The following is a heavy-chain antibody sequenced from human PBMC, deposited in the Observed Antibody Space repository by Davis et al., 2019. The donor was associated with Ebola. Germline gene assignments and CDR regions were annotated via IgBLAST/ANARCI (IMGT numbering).Heavy chain of an antibody. CDR3: ARDGDSSGWYYYYYGMDV. CDR1: GFTFSTYN. Sequence: GGSLRLSCAASGFTFSTYNMHWVRQAPGKGLEWVSVISYDGSNKYYADSVKGRFTISRDNSKNTLYLQMNSLRAEDTAVYYCARDGDSSGWYYYYYGMDVWGQGTTVTVSS. CDR2: ISYDGSNK. D-gene: IGHD6-19*01. J-gene: IGHJ6*02. V-gene: IGHV3-30-3*01.